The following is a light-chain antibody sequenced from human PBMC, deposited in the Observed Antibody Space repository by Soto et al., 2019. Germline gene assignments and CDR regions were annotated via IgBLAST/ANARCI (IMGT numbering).Light chain of an antibody. Sequence: QSALTQPASVSGSPGRSVTISCTGTSSDVGDFNYVSWYQHLPGRAPKLIIYDVTNRPSGISYRFSASKSGRTASLTISGLQAEDEADYYCSSYSFSTTHVVFGGGTKLTVL. V-gene: IGLV2-14*03. CDR1: SSDVGDFNY. J-gene: IGLJ2*01. CDR2: DVT. CDR3: SSYSFSTTHVV.